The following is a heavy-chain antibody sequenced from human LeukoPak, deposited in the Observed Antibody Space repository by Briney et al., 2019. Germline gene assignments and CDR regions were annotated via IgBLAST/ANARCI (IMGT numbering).Heavy chain of an antibody. D-gene: IGHD1-26*01. CDR1: GFTFSDYA. CDR3: AKGLVGGASFDY. Sequence: GGSLRLSCTASGFTFSDYAMTWVRQAPGKGLEWVSSLTNNANAYYRDSVRGRLTISRDNSKNTLYLQMNNLRAEDTAVYYCAKGLVGGASFDYWGQGTLVTVSS. CDR2: LTNNANA. J-gene: IGHJ4*02. V-gene: IGHV3-23*01.